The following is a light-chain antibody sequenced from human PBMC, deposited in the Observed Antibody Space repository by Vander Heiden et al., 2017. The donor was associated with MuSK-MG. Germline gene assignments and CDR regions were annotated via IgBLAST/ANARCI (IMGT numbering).Light chain of an antibody. CDR3: QSHDSSLSGSV. CDR1: SCNIGAGYN. J-gene: IGLJ3*02. V-gene: IGLV1-40*01. CDR2: GNS. Sequence: QSVLTQPPSVSGAPGQPVTISCSGTSCNIGAGYNVHWYQHLPGTAPKLLIYGNSNRPSGVPYRFSGSKSGTSGSLAIAGLQAEDEADYYCQSHDSSLSGSVFGGGTKLTVL.